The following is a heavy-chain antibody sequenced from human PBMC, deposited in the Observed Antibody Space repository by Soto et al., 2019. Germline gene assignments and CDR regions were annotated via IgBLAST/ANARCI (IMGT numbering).Heavy chain of an antibody. Sequence: QVQQQQWGAGLLKPSETLSLTCAVYGGSFSGYYWSWIRQPPGKGLEWIGEINHSGSTNYNPSLKSRVTISVDTSKNQFSLKLSSVTAADTAVYYCARGQSGIAAAGDYWGQGTLVTVSS. CDR2: INHSGST. V-gene: IGHV4-34*01. J-gene: IGHJ4*02. CDR1: GGSFSGYY. D-gene: IGHD6-13*01. CDR3: ARGQSGIAAAGDY.